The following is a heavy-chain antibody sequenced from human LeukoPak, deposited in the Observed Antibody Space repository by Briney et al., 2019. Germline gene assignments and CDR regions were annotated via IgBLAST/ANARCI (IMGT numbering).Heavy chain of an antibody. CDR1: GFTFSSYG. Sequence: GGSLRLSCAASGFTFSSYGMHWVRQAPGKGLQWVAFIRYDGSNQYYADSLKGRFTTSRDNSKNTLYLQMNSLRAEDTAVYYCAKDRVSGYCGGDCFYFDYWGQGTLVTVSS. J-gene: IGHJ4*02. V-gene: IGHV3-30*02. CDR3: AKDRVSGYCGGDCFYFDY. D-gene: IGHD2-21*01. CDR2: IRYDGSNQ.